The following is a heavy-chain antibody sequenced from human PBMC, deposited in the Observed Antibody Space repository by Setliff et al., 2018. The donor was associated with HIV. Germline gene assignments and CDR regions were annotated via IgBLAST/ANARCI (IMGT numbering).Heavy chain of an antibody. V-gene: IGHV4-38-2*02. CDR2: VYHGGNT. CDR3: ARRVVITTGSYYFDY. D-gene: IGHD3-22*01. CDR1: GYSISSGYY. J-gene: IGHJ4*02. Sequence: SETLSLTCTVSGYSISSGYYWGWIRQPPGKGLEWIGTVYHGGNTYDSPSLKSRVTISVDTSKNQFSLKLNSVTVADTAVYYCARRVVITTGSYYFDYWGQGTLVTVSS.